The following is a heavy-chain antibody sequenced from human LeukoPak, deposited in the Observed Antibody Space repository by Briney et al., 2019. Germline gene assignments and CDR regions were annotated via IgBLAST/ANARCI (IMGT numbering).Heavy chain of an antibody. J-gene: IGHJ5*02. CDR3: ARCFGSTFGAVIVWFDP. Sequence: PSETLSLTCTVSGGSISSSSYYWGWIRQPPGKGLEWIGSIYYSGSTYYNPSLKSRVTISVDTSKNQFSLKLSSVTAADTAVYYCARCFGSTFGAVIVWFDPWGQGTLVTVSS. V-gene: IGHV4-39*01. CDR1: GGSISSSSYY. CDR2: IYYSGST. D-gene: IGHD3-16*01.